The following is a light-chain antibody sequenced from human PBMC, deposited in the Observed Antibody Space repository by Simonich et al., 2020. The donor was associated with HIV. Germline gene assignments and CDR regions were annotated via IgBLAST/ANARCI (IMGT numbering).Light chain of an antibody. CDR1: QSVLHSYNNKNY. V-gene: IGKV4-1*01. CDR2: WAS. CDR3: QQYYSTPRT. Sequence: DIVMTQSPDSLAVSLGERATINCKSSQSVLHSYNNKNYLVWYQQKPGQPPKLLIYWASTRESGVPDRFSGSGSGTDFTLTISSLQAEDVAVYYCQQYYSTPRTFGQGTKVEIK. J-gene: IGKJ1*01.